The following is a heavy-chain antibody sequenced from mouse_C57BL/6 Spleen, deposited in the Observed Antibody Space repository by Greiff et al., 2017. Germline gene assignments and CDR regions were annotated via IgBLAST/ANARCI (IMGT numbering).Heavy chain of an antibody. CDR1: GYTFTSYW. Sequence: QVQLKQPGAELVKPGASVKLSCKASGYTFTSYWMHWVKQRPGRGLEWIGRIDPNSGGTTYNEKFKSKATLTVDKPSSTAYMQLSSLTSEDSSVYYCARGGYEYTVHYYAMDYWGQGTSVTVSS. CDR2: IDPNSGGT. V-gene: IGHV1-72*01. D-gene: IGHD2-4*01. J-gene: IGHJ4*01. CDR3: ARGGYEYTVHYYAMDY.